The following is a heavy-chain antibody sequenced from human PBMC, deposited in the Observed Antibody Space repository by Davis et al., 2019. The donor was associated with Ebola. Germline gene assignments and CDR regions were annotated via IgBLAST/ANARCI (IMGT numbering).Heavy chain of an antibody. CDR2: IYYTGST. J-gene: IGHJ5*02. Sequence: SETLSLTCAVYGGSFSGYYWSWIRQPPGKGLEWIGYIYYTGSTDYNPSLKSRVTISVDTSRNQFSLKMRSVTAADTAVYYCARNSITKFNWLDPWGQGALVTVSS. D-gene: IGHD1-14*01. V-gene: IGHV4-59*01. CDR3: ARNSITKFNWLDP. CDR1: GGSFSGYY.